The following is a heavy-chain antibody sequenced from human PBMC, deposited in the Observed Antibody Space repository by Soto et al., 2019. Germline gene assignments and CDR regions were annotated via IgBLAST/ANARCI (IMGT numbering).Heavy chain of an antibody. V-gene: IGHV3-7*03. J-gene: IGHJ4*02. CDR1: GFTFGSDW. Sequence: PGGSLRLSCAASGFTFGSDWMSWVRQAPGKGLEWVANIKQDGSERYYVDSVKGRFTISRDNAKNSLYLQMNSLRAEDTAVYYCARRGSSTRFMDYWGQGTLVTVSS. D-gene: IGHD2-2*01. CDR2: IKQDGSER. CDR3: ARRGSSTRFMDY.